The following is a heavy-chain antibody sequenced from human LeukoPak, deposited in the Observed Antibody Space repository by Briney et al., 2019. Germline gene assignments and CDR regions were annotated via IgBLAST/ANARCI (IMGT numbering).Heavy chain of an antibody. J-gene: IGHJ4*02. D-gene: IGHD1-26*01. CDR1: GGSISGTNW. CDR2: ISLSGLT. V-gene: IGHV4-4*02. Sequence: PSGTLSLTCGVSGGSISGTNWWSWVRQPPGQGLGWIGEISLSGLTNYNPSLKSRVTMSLDKSKNRLSRNLTSVTAADTAVYYCSRESGAFSPFGYWGQGTLVTVSS. CDR3: SRESGAFSPFGY.